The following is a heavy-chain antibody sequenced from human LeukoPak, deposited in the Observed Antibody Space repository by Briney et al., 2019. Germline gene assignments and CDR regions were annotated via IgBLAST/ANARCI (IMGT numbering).Heavy chain of an antibody. J-gene: IGHJ4*02. V-gene: IGHV4-61*01. Sequence: SETLSLTCTVSGGSVSSGSYYWSWIRQPPGKELEWIGYIYYSGSTNYNPSLKSRVTISVDTSKNQFSLKLSSVTAADTAVYYCAREYGGYYTGFYFDYWGQGTLVTVSS. CDR2: IYYSGST. CDR3: AREYGGYYTGFYFDY. CDR1: GGSVSSGSYY. D-gene: IGHD3-3*01.